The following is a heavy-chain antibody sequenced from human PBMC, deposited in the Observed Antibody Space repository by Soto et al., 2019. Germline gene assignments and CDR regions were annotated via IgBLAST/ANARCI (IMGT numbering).Heavy chain of an antibody. CDR3: AREPYYDFWSPSVNELFGMDV. CDR1: GGTFSSYA. J-gene: IGHJ6*02. Sequence: QVQLVQSGAEVKKPGSSVKVSCKASGGTFSSYAISWVRQAPGQGLEWMGGIIPIFGTANYAQKFQGRVTITADKSTSTAYMELSSLRAEDTAVYYCAREPYYDFWSPSVNELFGMDVWSQGTTVTVSS. CDR2: IIPIFGTA. D-gene: IGHD3-3*01. V-gene: IGHV1-69*06.